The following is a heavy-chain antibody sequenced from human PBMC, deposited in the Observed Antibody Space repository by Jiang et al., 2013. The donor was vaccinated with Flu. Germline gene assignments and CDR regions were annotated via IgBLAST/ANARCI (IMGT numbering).Heavy chain of an antibody. V-gene: IGHV1-69*09. J-gene: IGHJ4*02. CDR3: ARVRLETNSPLYSSTSPLDY. CDR1: GGAFNSYA. CDR2: IIPVLGRP. Sequence: QLVESGAEVKKPGSSVNVSCKASGGAFNSYAITWVRQAPGQGLEWMGKIIPVLGRPNYAQRFQGRITITADKSTGTVYMQLSSLTSDDTAVYYCARVRLETNSPLYSSTSPLDYWGQGTLVTVSS. D-gene: IGHD6-13*01.